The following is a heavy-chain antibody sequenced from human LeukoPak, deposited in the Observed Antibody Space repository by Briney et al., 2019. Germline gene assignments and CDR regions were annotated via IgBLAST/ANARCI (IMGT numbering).Heavy chain of an antibody. V-gene: IGHV3-66*04. D-gene: IGHD3-10*01. CDR2: IYSGGST. CDR3: ARHTPVYGSGSYYGMDV. CDR1: GFTVSSNY. Sequence: GGSLRLSCAASGFTVSSNYMSWVRQAPGKGLEWVSVIYSGGSTYYADSVKGRFTISRDNSKNTLYLQMNSLRAEDTAVYYCARHTPVYGSGSYYGMDVWGQGTTVTVSS. J-gene: IGHJ6*01.